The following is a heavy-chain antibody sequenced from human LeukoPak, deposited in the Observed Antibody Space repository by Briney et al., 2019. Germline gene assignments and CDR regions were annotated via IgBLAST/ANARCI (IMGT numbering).Heavy chain of an antibody. Sequence: ASVKVSCKASGYTFTGYYMHWVRQAPGQGLEWMGWINPNSGGTNYAQKFQGRVTMTRDTSISTAYMELSRLRSDDTAVYYCARSIVVVVAATSPSGDYWGQGTLVTVSS. V-gene: IGHV1-2*02. D-gene: IGHD2-15*01. CDR1: GYTFTGYY. CDR2: INPNSGGT. J-gene: IGHJ4*02. CDR3: ARSIVVVVAATSPSGDY.